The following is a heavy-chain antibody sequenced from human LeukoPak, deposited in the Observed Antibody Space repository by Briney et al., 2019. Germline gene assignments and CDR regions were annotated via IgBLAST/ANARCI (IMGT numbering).Heavy chain of an antibody. Sequence: PGGSLRLSCAASGFTVSSNYMSWVRQAPGKGLEWASSIYNDATTYYADSVKGRFTTSRDNSKNTLYLQINSLRAEDTAVYYCAGRAELGRGFDYWGQGTLVTGSS. CDR2: IYNDATT. CDR3: AGRAELGRGFDY. J-gene: IGHJ4*02. D-gene: IGHD7-27*01. CDR1: GFTVSSNY. V-gene: IGHV3-66*01.